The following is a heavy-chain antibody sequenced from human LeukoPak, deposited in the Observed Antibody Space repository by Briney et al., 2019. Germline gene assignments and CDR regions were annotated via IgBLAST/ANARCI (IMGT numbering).Heavy chain of an antibody. CDR3: AREMYYYDSSGYYVLDY. J-gene: IGHJ4*02. Sequence: SQTLSLTCAISGDSVSSNSAAWNWIRQSPSRGLEWLGRTYYRSKWYNDYAVSVKSRITINPDTSKNQFSLQLNSVTPEGTAVYYCAREMYYYDSSGYYVLDYWGQGTLVTVSS. CDR1: GDSVSSNSAA. CDR2: TYYRSKWYN. V-gene: IGHV6-1*01. D-gene: IGHD3-22*01.